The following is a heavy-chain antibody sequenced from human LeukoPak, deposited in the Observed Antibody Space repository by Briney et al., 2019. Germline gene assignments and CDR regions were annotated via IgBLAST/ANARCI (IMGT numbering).Heavy chain of an antibody. CDR2: IYWNDDK. CDR1: GFSLSTSGVG. Sequence: ESGPTLVKPTQTLTLTCTFSGFSLSTSGVGVGWIRQPPGKALEWLALIYWNDDKRYSPSLKSRLTITKDTSKNQVVLTMTNMDPVDTATYYCAHTHATGGKNGFGYWGQGTLVTVSS. J-gene: IGHJ4*02. CDR3: AHTHATGGKNGFGY. D-gene: IGHD4-23*01. V-gene: IGHV2-5*01.